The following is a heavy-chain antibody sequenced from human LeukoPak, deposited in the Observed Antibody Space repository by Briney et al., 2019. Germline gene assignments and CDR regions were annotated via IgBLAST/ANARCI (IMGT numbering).Heavy chain of an antibody. J-gene: IGHJ1*01. CDR2: INPSGGST. V-gene: IGHV1-46*01. Sequence: ASVKVACKASGYTFINYYMHWVRQAPGQGLEWMGIINPSGGSTSYAQKFQGRVTMTRDTSTSTVYMELSSLRSEDTAVYYCARDESTSILWWWGQGTLVTVSS. D-gene: IGHD2-21*01. CDR3: ARDESTSILWW. CDR1: GYTFINYY.